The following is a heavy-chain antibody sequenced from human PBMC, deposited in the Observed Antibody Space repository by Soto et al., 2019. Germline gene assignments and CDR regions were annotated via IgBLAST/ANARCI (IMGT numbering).Heavy chain of an antibody. CDR3: TMPRSSLQWPPFDP. D-gene: IGHD6-19*01. CDR1: GFTFSSYG. J-gene: IGHJ5*02. CDR2: ISNDGSKT. V-gene: IGHV3-30*03. Sequence: QVKLVDSGGGVVQPGRSLRLSCRTSGFTFSSYGMHWVRQAPGKGPEWVAFISNDGSKTDYADSVKGRFTVSRDNPKNTLFLQMNSLRVEDTAVYYCTMPRSSLQWPPFDPWGHGTLVTVSS.